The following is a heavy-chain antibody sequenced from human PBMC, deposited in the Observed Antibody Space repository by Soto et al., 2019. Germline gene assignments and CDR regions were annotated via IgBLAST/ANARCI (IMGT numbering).Heavy chain of an antibody. CDR3: ARESRFLEWLSLNWFDP. Sequence: ASVKVSCKASGYTFTSYYMHWVRQAPGQGLEWMGIINPSGGSTSYAQKFQGRVTMTRDTSTSTVYMELNSLRDEDTAVYYCARESRFLEWLSLNWFDPWGQGTLVTVSS. J-gene: IGHJ5*02. V-gene: IGHV1-46*01. CDR2: INPSGGST. CDR1: GYTFTSYY. D-gene: IGHD3-3*01.